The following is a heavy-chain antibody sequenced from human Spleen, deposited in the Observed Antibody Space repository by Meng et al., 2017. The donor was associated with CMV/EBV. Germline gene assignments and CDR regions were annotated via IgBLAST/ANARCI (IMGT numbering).Heavy chain of an antibody. J-gene: IGHJ3*02. CDR3: AKDGGSYYDILTGYYPFGAFDI. CDR1: YA. V-gene: IGHV3-23*01. D-gene: IGHD3-9*01. Sequence: YAMSWVRQAPGKGLEWVSAISGSGGSTYYADSVKGRFTISRDNSKNTLYLQMNSLRAEDTAVYYCAKDGGSYYDILTGYYPFGAFDIWGQGTMVTVSS. CDR2: ISGSGGST.